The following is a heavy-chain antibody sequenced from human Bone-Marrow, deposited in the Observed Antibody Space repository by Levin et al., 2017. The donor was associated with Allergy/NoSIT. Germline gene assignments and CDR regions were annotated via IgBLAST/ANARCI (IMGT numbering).Heavy chain of an antibody. J-gene: IGHJ6*02. V-gene: IGHV3-48*03. CDR1: GFTFSSYE. CDR3: ARPNDSSGTDYYYYGMDG. D-gene: IGHD3-22*01. CDR2: ISSSGSTI. Sequence: SCAASGFTFSSYEMNWVRQAPGKGLEWVSYISSSGSTIYYADSVKGRFTISRDNAKNSLYLQMNSLRAEDTAVYYCARPNDSSGTDYYYYGMDGWGQGTTVTVSS.